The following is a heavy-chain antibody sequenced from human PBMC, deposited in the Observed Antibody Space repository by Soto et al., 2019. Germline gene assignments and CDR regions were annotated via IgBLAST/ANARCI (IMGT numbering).Heavy chain of an antibody. CDR3: ASDLGYCSGGSCPRLGIIDY. D-gene: IGHD2-15*01. Sequence: QVQLVESGGGVVQPGRSLRLSCAASGFTFSSYGMHWVRQAPGKGLEWVAVIWYDGSNKYYADSVKGRFTISRDNSKKTXYXXMNSLRAEDTAVYYCASDLGYCSGGSCPRLGIIDYWGQGTLVTVSS. CDR1: GFTFSSYG. V-gene: IGHV3-33*01. CDR2: IWYDGSNK. J-gene: IGHJ4*02.